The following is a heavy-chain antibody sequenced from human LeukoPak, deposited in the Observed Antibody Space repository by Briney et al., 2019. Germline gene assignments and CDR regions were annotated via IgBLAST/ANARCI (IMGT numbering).Heavy chain of an antibody. D-gene: IGHD6-25*01. CDR3: ARDLSATHFDY. J-gene: IGHJ4*02. CDR1: GFTVIGNY. CDR2: IQQGGAKQ. Sequence: PGGSLRLSCAASGFTVIGNYMNWVRQAPGKGLEWVAKIQQGGAKQYYVDSVKGRFTISRDNTKNSVYLQMNSLRAEDTAVYYCARDLSATHFDYWGQGTLVTVSS. V-gene: IGHV3-7*01.